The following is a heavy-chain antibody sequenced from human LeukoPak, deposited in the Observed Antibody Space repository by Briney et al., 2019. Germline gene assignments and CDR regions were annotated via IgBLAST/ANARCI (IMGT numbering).Heavy chain of an antibody. CDR3: AKVGGRKYYDFWSGYQSSFDY. CDR1: GSTFRDYA. CDR2: ISYDGSNN. V-gene: IGHV3-30-3*01. Sequence: GGSLRLSCAASGSTFRDYAIHWVRQAPGKGLEWVAVISYDGSNNFYADSVRGRFTISRDNSKNTIYLQMNSLRAEDTSVYYCAKVGGRKYYDFWSGYQSSFDYWGQGTLVTVSS. J-gene: IGHJ4*02. D-gene: IGHD3-3*01.